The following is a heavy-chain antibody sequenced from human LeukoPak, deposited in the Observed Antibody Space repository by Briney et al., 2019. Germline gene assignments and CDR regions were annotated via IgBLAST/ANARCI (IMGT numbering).Heavy chain of an antibody. V-gene: IGHV4-59*12. Sequence: SETLSLTCTVSGGSTNNYYWTWIRQPPGKGLEWVGHIHYSGSTNYNPSLKSRVTISGDTSKNQFSLKLSSVTAADTAVYYCARGALGGSGSYFYYYYYYGMDVWGQGTTVTVSS. CDR2: IHYSGST. CDR1: GGSTNNYY. D-gene: IGHD3-10*01. J-gene: IGHJ6*02. CDR3: ARGALGGSGSYFYYYYYYGMDV.